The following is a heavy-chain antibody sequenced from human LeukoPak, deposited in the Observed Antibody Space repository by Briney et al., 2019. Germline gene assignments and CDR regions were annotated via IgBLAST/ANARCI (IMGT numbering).Heavy chain of an antibody. V-gene: IGHV4-61*02. Sequence: PSETLSLTCTVSGGSISSGSYYWSWIRPPAGKGLEWIGRIYTSGSTNYNPSLKSRVTISVDTSKNQFSLKLSSVTAADTAVYYCARDITDFWSGYYKIGSNSWFDPWGQGTLVTVSS. CDR1: GGSISSGSYY. CDR3: ARDITDFWSGYYKIGSNSWFDP. CDR2: IYTSGST. J-gene: IGHJ5*02. D-gene: IGHD3-3*01.